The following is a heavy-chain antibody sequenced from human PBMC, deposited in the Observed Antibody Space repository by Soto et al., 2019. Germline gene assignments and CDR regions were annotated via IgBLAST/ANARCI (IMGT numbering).Heavy chain of an antibody. D-gene: IGHD6-19*01. CDR1: RFTFSSYS. J-gene: IGHJ6*02. Sequence: EVQLVESGGGLVKPGGSLRLSCAASRFTFSSYSMNWVRQAPGKGLEWVSSISSSSSYIYYADSVKGRFTISRDNAKNSLYLQMNSLRAEDTAVYYCARDGDSSGWYYYYGMDVWGQGTTVTVSS. CDR3: ARDGDSSGWYYYYGMDV. CDR2: ISSSSSYI. V-gene: IGHV3-21*01.